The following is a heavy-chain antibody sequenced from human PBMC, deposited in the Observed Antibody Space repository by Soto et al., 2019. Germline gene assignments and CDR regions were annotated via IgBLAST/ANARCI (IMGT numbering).Heavy chain of an antibody. J-gene: IGHJ6*02. CDR3: AKEANPTYCSSTSCYGDLHYYYYYGMDV. D-gene: IGHD2-2*01. V-gene: IGHV3-30*18. CDR1: GFTFSSYG. CDR2: ISYDGSNK. Sequence: GGSLRLSCAASGFTFSSYGMHWVRQAPGKGLEWVAVISYDGSNKYYADSVKGRFTISRDNSKNTLYLQMNSLRAEDTAVYYCAKEANPTYCSSTSCYGDLHYYYYYGMDVWGQGTTVTVSS.